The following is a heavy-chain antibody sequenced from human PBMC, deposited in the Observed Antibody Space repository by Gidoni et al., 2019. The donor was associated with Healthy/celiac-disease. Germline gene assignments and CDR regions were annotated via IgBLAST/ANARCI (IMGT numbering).Heavy chain of an antibody. CDR2: INPNSGGT. J-gene: IGHJ3*02. Sequence: QVQLVQSGAEVQKPGASVKVSCKASGYQFTGYYMHWVRQVHGQGLEWMGWINPNSGGTNYAQKFQGRFTMTRDTSISTAYMELSRLRSDDTAVYYCARDRGSITGTDDAFDIWGQGTMVTVSS. V-gene: IGHV1-2*02. CDR1: GYQFTGYY. D-gene: IGHD1-7*01. CDR3: ARDRGSITGTDDAFDI.